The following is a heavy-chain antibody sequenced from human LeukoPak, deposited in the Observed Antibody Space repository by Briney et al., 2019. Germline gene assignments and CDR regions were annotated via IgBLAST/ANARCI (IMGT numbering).Heavy chain of an antibody. J-gene: IGHJ2*01. D-gene: IGHD2-8*02. CDR1: GGSISSYY. CDR3: ARDLVGTRPTLYWCFDL. CDR2: IYGSGST. V-gene: IGHV4-4*07. Sequence: PSETLSLTCTVSGGSISSYYWSWIRQPAGKGLEWIGRIYGSGSTNYNPSLKSRVTMSVDTSKNQFSLKLSSVTAADTAVYYCARDLVGTRPTLYWCFDLWGRGTLVTVSS.